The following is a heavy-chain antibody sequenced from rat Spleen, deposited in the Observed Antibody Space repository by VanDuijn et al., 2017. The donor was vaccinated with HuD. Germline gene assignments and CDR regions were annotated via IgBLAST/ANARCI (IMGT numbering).Heavy chain of an antibody. D-gene: IGHD1-6*01. Sequence: EVQLVESGGGLVQPGRSLKLSCAASGFTFSDYYMAWVRQAPTKGLEWVATIIYDGNSTYYRDSVKGRFTISRDNAKSSLYLQMDSLRSEATATYYCASLMYTPDYLGVMDVWGQGASVTVSS. CDR3: ASLMYTPDYLGVMDV. J-gene: IGHJ4*01. CDR1: GFTFSDYY. V-gene: IGHV5-7*01. CDR2: IIYDGNST.